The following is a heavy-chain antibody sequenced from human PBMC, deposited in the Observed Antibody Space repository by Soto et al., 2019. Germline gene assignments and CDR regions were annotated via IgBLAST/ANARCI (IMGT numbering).Heavy chain of an antibody. J-gene: IGHJ4*02. CDR2: ISYDGSNK. CDR3: AKDLANYVDYVGGIDY. V-gene: IGHV3-30*18. Sequence: QVQLVESGGGVVQPGRSLRLFCAASGFTFSSYGMHWVRQAPGKGLEWVAVISYDGSNKYYADSLKGRFTISRDNSKNTLYLQMNSLRAEDTAVYYCAKDLANYVDYVGGIDYWGQGTLVTVSS. D-gene: IGHD4-17*01. CDR1: GFTFSSYG.